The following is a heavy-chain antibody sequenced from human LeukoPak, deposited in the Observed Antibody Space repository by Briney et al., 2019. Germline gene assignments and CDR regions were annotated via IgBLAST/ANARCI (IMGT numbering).Heavy chain of an antibody. J-gene: IGHJ4*02. Sequence: GGSLRLSCAASGFTFSSYAMHWVRQAPGKGLEWVAVISYDGSNKYYADSVKGRFTISRDNSKNTLYLQMNSLRAEDTAVYYCAREGAGYSPFDYWGQGTLVTASS. CDR1: GFTFSSYA. D-gene: IGHD3-9*01. CDR3: AREGAGYSPFDY. V-gene: IGHV3-30-3*01. CDR2: ISYDGSNK.